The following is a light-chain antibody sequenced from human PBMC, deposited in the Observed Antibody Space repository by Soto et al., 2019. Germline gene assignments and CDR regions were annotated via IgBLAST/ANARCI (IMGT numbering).Light chain of an antibody. J-gene: IGLJ1*01. V-gene: IGLV2-14*01. Sequence: QSALTQPASVSGSPGQSITISCTGTSSDVGGYNYVSWYQQHPGKAPKLMIYDVSNRPSGVSNRFSGSKSGNTASLTISGLQAEDEADYYYSSYTNSSTRLHVFGTGTKLTVL. CDR2: DVS. CDR3: SSYTNSSTRLHV. CDR1: SSDVGGYNY.